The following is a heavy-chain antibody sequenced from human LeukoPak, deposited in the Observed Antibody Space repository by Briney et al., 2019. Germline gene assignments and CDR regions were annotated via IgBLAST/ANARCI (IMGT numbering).Heavy chain of an antibody. CDR1: GYTFTGYY. CDR2: INPNSGGA. D-gene: IGHD6-6*01. Sequence: ASVKVSCKASGYTFTGYYMHWVRQAPGQGLEWMGWINPNSGGANYAQKFQGRVTMTRDTSISTAYMELSRLRSDDTAVYYCARDRHSSSSFVYFGYWGQGTLVTVSS. CDR3: ARDRHSSSSFVYFGY. V-gene: IGHV1-2*02. J-gene: IGHJ4*02.